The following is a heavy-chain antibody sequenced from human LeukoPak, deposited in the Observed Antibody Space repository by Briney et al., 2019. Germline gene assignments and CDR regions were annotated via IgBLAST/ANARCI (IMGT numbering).Heavy chain of an antibody. CDR2: ISAYNGST. V-gene: IGHV1-18*01. Sequence: ASVKVSCKASGYTFTSYGISWVRQAPGQGLEWMGWISAYNGSTNYAQKLQGRVTMTTDTSTSTAYMELRSLRSDDTAVYYCARDRKVGATLWRTDYWGQGTLVTVSS. CDR1: GYTFTSYG. D-gene: IGHD1-26*01. CDR3: ARDRKVGATLWRTDY. J-gene: IGHJ4*02.